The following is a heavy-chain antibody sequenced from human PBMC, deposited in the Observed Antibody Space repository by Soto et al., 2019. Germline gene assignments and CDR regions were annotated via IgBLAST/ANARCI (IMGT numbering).Heavy chain of an antibody. V-gene: IGHV1-2*02. CDR3: ARSPEFTVVPAALNWFDP. CDR1: GYTFTGYY. Sequence: PAASVKVSCKASGYTFTGYYMHWVRQAPGQGLEWMGWINPNSGGTNYAQKFQGRVTMTRDTSISTAYMELSRLRSDDTAVYYCARSPEFTVVPAALNWFDPWGQGTLVIVSS. J-gene: IGHJ5*02. CDR2: INPNSGGT. D-gene: IGHD2-2*01.